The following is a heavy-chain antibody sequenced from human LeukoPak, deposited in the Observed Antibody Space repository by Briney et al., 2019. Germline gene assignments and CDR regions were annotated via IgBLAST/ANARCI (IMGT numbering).Heavy chain of an antibody. D-gene: IGHD1-1*01. V-gene: IGHV4-30-4*01. J-gene: IGHJ6*02. CDR1: GGPISSGDYY. CDR2: IYYSGST. Sequence: PSETLSLTCTVSGGPISSGDYYWSWIRQPPGKGLEWIGYIYYSGSTYYNPSLKSRVTISVDTSKNQFSLKLSSVTAADTAVYYCARAAPYTTYYYYGMDVWGQGTTVTVSS. CDR3: ARAAPYTTYYYYGMDV.